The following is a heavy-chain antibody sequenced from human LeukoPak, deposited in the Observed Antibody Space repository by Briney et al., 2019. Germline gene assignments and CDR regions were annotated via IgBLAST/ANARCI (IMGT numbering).Heavy chain of an antibody. CDR2: INAGDGNT. CDR1: GYAFTSYF. V-gene: IGHV1-3*01. J-gene: IGHJ4*02. Sequence: ASVKVSCKASGYAFTSYFIHWVRQAPGQRLEWMGWINAGDGNTKYSQKFQGRVTITRDTSASTAYMELSSLRSEHTAVYYCARGYGGYDLDYWGQGTLFTVSS. D-gene: IGHD5-12*01. CDR3: ARGYGGYDLDY.